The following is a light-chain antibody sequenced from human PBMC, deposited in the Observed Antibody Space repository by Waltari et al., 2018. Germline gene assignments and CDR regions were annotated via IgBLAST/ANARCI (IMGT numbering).Light chain of an antibody. CDR3: QHHVRLPTT. J-gene: IGKJ1*01. V-gene: IGKV3-20*01. CDR2: GAY. Sequence: IVLTQSPGTLSLSPGERATLSCRASQSVSTYLAWYQQKPGQAPRLLIYGAYSRAAGIPDRFSGRGYGTDFSLTISRLEPEDFAVYYCQHHVRLPTTFGQGTRVEIK. CDR1: QSVSTY.